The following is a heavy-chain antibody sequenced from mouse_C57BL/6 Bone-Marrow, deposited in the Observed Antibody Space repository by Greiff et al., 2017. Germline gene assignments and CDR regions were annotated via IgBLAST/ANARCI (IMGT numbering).Heavy chain of an antibody. CDR1: GFSLTSYG. CDR3: AKEGLRRPYWYFDV. D-gene: IGHD2-4*01. V-gene: IGHV2-5*01. Sequence: VQLQQSGPGLVQPSQSLSITCTVSGFSLTSYGVHWVRQSPGKGLEWLGVIWRGGSTDYNAAFMSRLSITKDNSKSQVFFKMNSLQADDTAIYYCAKEGLRRPYWYFDVWGTGTTVTVSS. CDR2: IWRGGST. J-gene: IGHJ1*03.